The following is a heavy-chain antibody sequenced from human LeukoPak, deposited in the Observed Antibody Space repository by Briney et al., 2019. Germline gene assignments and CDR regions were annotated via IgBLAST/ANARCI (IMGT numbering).Heavy chain of an antibody. CDR3: ARGMIRGDAFDI. CDR1: GGSFSGYY. D-gene: IGHD3-16*01. Sequence: PSETLSLTCAVYGGSFSGYYWSWIRQPPGKGLEWIGEINHSGSTNYNPSLKSRVTISVDTSKNQFSVKLSSVTAADTAVYYCARGMIRGDAFDIWGQGTMVTVSP. J-gene: IGHJ3*02. CDR2: INHSGST. V-gene: IGHV4-34*01.